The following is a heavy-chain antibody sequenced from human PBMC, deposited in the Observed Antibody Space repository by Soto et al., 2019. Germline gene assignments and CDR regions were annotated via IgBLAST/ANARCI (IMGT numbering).Heavy chain of an antibody. J-gene: IGHJ4*02. CDR3: TREAAAVFDY. V-gene: IGHV3-74*01. CDR2: INSDGSST. Sequence: EVQLVESGGGLVQPGGSLRLSCAASGFTFNSYWVHWVRQAPGKGLVWVSRINSDGSSTSYADSVKGRFTISRDNAKNTLYLQMNSLGAEDTAVYYCTREAAAVFDYWGQGTLVTVSS. CDR1: GFTFNSYW. D-gene: IGHD6-13*01.